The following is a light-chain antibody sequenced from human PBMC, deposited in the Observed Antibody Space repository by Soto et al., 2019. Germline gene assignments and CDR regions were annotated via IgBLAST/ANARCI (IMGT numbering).Light chain of an antibody. CDR1: SSDVGGYNY. J-gene: IGLJ1*01. V-gene: IGLV2-8*02. Sequence: QSVLTQPPSASRTPGQSVTISCTRTSSDVGGYNYVSWYQQHPGKVPKLMVYEVNKRPSGVPDRFSGSKSGNTASLTVAGLQAEDEADYYCTSYAGGNNVFGTGTKVTVL. CDR2: EVN. CDR3: TSYAGGNNV.